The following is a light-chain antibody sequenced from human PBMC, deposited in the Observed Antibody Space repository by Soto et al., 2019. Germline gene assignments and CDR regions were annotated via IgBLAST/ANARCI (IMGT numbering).Light chain of an antibody. Sequence: QSVLTQPPSASGTPGQRVTISCSGSSSNIGSNAVNWYQQLPGTAPKLLIYSDNQRPSGVPDRFSGSKSGTSASLAISEPQSEDEADYSCALWDDSRNASFVFGTGTKLTVL. J-gene: IGLJ1*01. CDR3: ALWDDSRNASFV. V-gene: IGLV1-44*01. CDR1: SSNIGSNA. CDR2: SDN.